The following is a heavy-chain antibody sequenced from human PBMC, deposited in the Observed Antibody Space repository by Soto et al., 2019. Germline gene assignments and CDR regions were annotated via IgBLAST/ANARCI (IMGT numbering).Heavy chain of an antibody. CDR3: ARTMTTSGWFDP. CDR1: GGPITSGGYS. Sequence: SETLSLTCAASGGPITSGGYSWSWIRQPPGKGLEWIGYIYHSGGTYYTPSLKSRVTLSIDRTKKQFSLKLRSVTAADTAVYFCARTMTTSGWFDPWGQGTLVTVSS. D-gene: IGHD4-17*01. V-gene: IGHV4-30-2*01. J-gene: IGHJ5*02. CDR2: IYHSGGT.